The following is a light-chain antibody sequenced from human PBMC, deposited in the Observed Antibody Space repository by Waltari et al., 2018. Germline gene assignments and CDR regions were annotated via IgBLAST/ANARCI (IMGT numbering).Light chain of an antibody. CDR2: AAS. CDR1: QDISNY. J-gene: IGKJ1*01. CDR3: LQHNTYPRT. V-gene: IGKV1-17*03. Sequence: DIQMTQSTSAMSASVGDRVTITCRASQDISNYLAWFQQKPGKVPKLLISAASSLQSGVPSRFSGSGSGTEFTLTISSLQPEDFATYYCLQHNTYPRTFGQGTRVDIK.